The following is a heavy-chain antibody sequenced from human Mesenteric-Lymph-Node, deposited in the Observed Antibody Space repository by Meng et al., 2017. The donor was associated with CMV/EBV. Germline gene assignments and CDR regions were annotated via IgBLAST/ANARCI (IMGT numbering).Heavy chain of an antibody. CDR2: IYYGGST. Sequence: GGYYWSWIRQHPGKGLEWIGYIYYGGSTYCKSSLKSRVTISADTSKNHSSLKLSSVTAADTAMYYCARSEPGYDFWSGYYYYYFDYWGQGTLVTVSS. V-gene: IGHV4-31*02. D-gene: IGHD3-3*01. J-gene: IGHJ4*02. CDR1: GGYY. CDR3: ARSEPGYDFWSGYYYYYFDY.